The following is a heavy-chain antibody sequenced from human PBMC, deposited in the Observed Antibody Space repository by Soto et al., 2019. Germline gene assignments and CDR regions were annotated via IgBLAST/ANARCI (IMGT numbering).Heavy chain of an antibody. CDR3: ARDLRLGLGYFDY. CDR2: IIPIFGTA. D-gene: IGHD3-16*01. V-gene: IGHV1-69*13. J-gene: IGHJ4*02. Sequence: GASVKVSCKASGGTFSSYAISWVRQAPGQGLEWMGGIIPIFGTANYAQKFQGRVTITAGESTSTAYMELSSLRSEDTAVYYCARDLRLGLGYFDYWGQGTLVTVSS. CDR1: GGTFSSYA.